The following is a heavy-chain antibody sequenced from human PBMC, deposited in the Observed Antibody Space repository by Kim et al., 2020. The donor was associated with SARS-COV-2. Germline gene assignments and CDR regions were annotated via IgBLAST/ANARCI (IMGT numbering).Heavy chain of an antibody. CDR2: ISYTGST. D-gene: IGHD1-20*01. CDR1: GGSISNYY. V-gene: IGHV4-59*01. Sequence: SETLSLTCTVSGGSISNYYWSWIRQPPGKGLEWIGYISYTGSTNYNPSLKSRVTMSVDTSKNQFSLKLSSVTAADTAMYYCARDRITGLADAFHIWGQGT. J-gene: IGHJ3*02. CDR3: ARDRITGLADAFHI.